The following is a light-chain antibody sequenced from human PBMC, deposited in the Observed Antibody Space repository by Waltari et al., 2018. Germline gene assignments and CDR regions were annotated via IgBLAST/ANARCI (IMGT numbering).Light chain of an antibody. CDR2: NNN. J-gene: IGLJ3*02. CDR1: SPNIGSNY. CDR3: SAWDDSLNAWV. V-gene: IGLV1-44*01. Sequence: QSVLTQAPSASGTPGQRVTISCLGSSPNIGSNYVNWYQQLPGTAPKLLIYNNNQRPSGVPDRFSGSKSGTSASLAISGLQSADEADYYCSAWDDSLNAWVFGGGARLTVL.